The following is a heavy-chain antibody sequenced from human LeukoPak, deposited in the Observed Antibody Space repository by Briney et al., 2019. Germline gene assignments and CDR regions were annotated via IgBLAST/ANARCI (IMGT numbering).Heavy chain of an antibody. CDR1: GFTFSSYG. D-gene: IGHD5-12*01. V-gene: IGHV3-30*18. CDR3: ANFPTSRRVVATIADAFDI. Sequence: PGGSLRLPCAASGFTFSSYGMHWVRQAPGKGLEWVAVISYDGSNKYYADSVKGRFTISRDNSKNTLYLQMNSLRAEDTAVYYCANFPTSRRVVATIADAFDIWGQGTMVTVSS. CDR2: ISYDGSNK. J-gene: IGHJ3*02.